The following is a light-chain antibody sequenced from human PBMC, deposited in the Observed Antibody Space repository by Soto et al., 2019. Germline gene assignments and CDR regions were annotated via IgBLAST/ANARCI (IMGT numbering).Light chain of an antibody. CDR3: HQRQSWPRT. CDR1: QTVNSR. V-gene: IGKV3-11*01. J-gene: IGKJ1*01. CDR2: HTS. Sequence: EIVLTQSPATLSSSPRERATLSCRASQTVNSRLAWYQHKPGQAPRLLIYHTSNRATGIPARFSGSGSGTDFTLTISSLEPEDFAVYYCHQRQSWPRTFGQGTKVDI.